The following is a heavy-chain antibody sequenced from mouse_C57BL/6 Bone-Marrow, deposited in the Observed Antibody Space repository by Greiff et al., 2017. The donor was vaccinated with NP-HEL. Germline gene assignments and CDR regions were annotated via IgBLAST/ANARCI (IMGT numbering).Heavy chain of an antibody. D-gene: IGHD2-4*01. CDR3: ARRGYDYDDGLGD. CDR2: ISNGGGST. CDR1: GFTFSDYY. J-gene: IGHJ2*01. Sequence: EVKLVESGGGLVQPGGSLKLSCAASGFTFSDYYMYWVRQTPEKRLEWVAYISNGGGSTYYPDTVKGRFTISRDNAKNTLYLQMSRLKSEDTAMYYCARRGYDYDDGLGDWGQGTTLTVSS. V-gene: IGHV5-12*01.